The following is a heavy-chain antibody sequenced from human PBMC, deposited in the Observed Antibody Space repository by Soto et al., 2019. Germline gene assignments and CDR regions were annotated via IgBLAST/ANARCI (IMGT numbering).Heavy chain of an antibody. CDR3: ARFPPFGVVPGFDY. J-gene: IGHJ4*02. CDR2: ISSSSFTI. D-gene: IGHD3-3*01. Sequence: GGSLRLSCAASGFRFSDYSMNWVRQAPGRGLEWVSYISSSSFTIHYADSVKGRFTISRDNAKNSLYLQMDSLRAEDTAVYYCARFPPFGVVPGFDYWGQGTLVTISS. V-gene: IGHV3-48*01. CDR1: GFRFSDYS.